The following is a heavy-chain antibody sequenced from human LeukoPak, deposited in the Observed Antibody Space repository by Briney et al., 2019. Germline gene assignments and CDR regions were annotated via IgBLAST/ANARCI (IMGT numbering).Heavy chain of an antibody. CDR3: AKRIAAQENFDY. CDR2: INSDGSST. V-gene: IGHV3-74*01. Sequence: GGSLRLSCAASGFTFSSYWMHWVRQAPGKGLVWVSRINSDGSSTSYADSVKGRFTISRDNSKNTLYLQMNSLRAEDTALYYCAKRIAAQENFDYWGQGTLVTVSS. CDR1: GFTFSSYW. J-gene: IGHJ4*02. D-gene: IGHD6-6*01.